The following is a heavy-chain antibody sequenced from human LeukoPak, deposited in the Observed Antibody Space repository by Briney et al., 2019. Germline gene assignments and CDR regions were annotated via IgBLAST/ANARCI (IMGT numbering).Heavy chain of an antibody. V-gene: IGHV1-18*01. D-gene: IGHD3-16*02. CDR3: ARDPAYYDYVWGSYRYTLYFDY. CDR1: GYTFTSYG. Sequence: ASVKVSCKASGYTFTSYGISWVRQAPGQGLEWMGWISAYNGNTNYAQKLQDRVTMTTDTSTSTAYMELRSLRSDDTAVYYCARDPAYYDYVWGSYRYTLYFDYWGQGTLVTVSS. J-gene: IGHJ4*02. CDR2: ISAYNGNT.